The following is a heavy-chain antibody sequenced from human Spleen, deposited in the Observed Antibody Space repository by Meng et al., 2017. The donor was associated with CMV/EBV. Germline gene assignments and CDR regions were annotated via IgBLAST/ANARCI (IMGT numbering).Heavy chain of an antibody. V-gene: IGHV3-30*02. CDR3: AKVTIGYCGSSSCPGDY. J-gene: IGHJ4*02. CDR1: GFTFSSYG. CDR2: IRYDGNNK. Sequence: GESLKISCAASGFTFSSYGMHWVRQAPGKGLEWVTFIRYDGNNKYYADSVKGRFTISRDNSKSTLYLQMNSLRAEDTAVYYCAKVTIGYCGSSSCPGDYWGQGTLVTVS. D-gene: IGHD2-2*01.